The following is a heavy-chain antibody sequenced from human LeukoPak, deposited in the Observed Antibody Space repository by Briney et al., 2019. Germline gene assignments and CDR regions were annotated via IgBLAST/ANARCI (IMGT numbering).Heavy chain of an antibody. CDR1: GFTFSSYW. Sequence: PGGSLRLSCAASGFTFSSYWMHWVRQAPGEGLVWVSRINSDGSSTSYAGSVKGRFTISRDNAKNTLYLQMNSLRAEDTAVYYCARAVGQWLVYFDYWGQGTLVTVSS. CDR3: ARAVGQWLVYFDY. V-gene: IGHV3-74*01. J-gene: IGHJ4*02. CDR2: INSDGSST. D-gene: IGHD6-19*01.